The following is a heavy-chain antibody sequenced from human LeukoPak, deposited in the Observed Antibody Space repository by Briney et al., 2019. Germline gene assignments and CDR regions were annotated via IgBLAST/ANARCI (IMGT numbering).Heavy chain of an antibody. CDR3: AKDFSGSYLYFDY. V-gene: IGHV3-30*02. CDR1: GFTFSSYA. Sequence: GGSLRLSCAASGFTFSSYAMHWVRQAPGKGLEWVAFIRYDGSNKYYADSVKGRFTISRDNSKNTLYLQMNSLRTEDTAVYYCAKDFSGSYLYFDYWGQGALVTVSS. J-gene: IGHJ4*02. D-gene: IGHD1-26*01. CDR2: IRYDGSNK.